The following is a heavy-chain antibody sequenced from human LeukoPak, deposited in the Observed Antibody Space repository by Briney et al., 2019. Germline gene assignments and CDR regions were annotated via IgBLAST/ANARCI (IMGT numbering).Heavy chain of an antibody. CDR2: IYHGGST. Sequence: KTSETLSLTCAVSGVSISNSHWWSWVRQPPRKGLEWIGEIYHGGSTNFNPSLKSRVTISVDRSNNQFSLRLTSVTAADTAVYYCARGEEHGSGTVHFDYWGQGTLVTVSS. J-gene: IGHJ4*02. CDR3: ARGEEHGSGTVHFDY. CDR1: GVSISNSHW. D-gene: IGHD3-10*01. V-gene: IGHV4-4*02.